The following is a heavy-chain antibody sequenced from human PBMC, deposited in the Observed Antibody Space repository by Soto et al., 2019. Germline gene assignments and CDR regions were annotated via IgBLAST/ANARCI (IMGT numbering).Heavy chain of an antibody. Sequence: SQTRPLPGTVSVGTISSIGYYWGWIPQPPGKGLEWIGSIYYSGSTYYNPSLKSRVTISVDTSKNSVYLQMNSLKTEDTAVYYCVRTIQPGTTTYFDYWGQGTLVTVSS. CDR3: VRTIQPGTTTYFDY. CDR2: IYYSGST. J-gene: IGHJ4*02. V-gene: IGHV4-39*07. D-gene: IGHD1-1*01. CDR1: VGTISSIGYY.